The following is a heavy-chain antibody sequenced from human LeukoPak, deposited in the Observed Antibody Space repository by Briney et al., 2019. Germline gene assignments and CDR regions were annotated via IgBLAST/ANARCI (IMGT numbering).Heavy chain of an antibody. Sequence: PGGSLRLSCAASGFSFSSYNMNWVRQAPGKGLEWVSYISSSSTYIYYADSVKGRFTISRDNAKNSLYLQMNSLRAEDTAVYYCAKLDVWGQGTTVTVSS. V-gene: IGHV3-21*01. J-gene: IGHJ6*02. CDR3: AKLDV. CDR2: ISSSSTYI. CDR1: GFSFSSYN.